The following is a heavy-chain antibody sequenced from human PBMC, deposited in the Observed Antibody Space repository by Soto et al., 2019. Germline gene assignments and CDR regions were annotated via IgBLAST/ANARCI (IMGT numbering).Heavy chain of an antibody. CDR3: APCGDNDGYNIYNGMAV. J-gene: IGHJ6*02. CDR1: GCIFTNTA. Sequence: QVSVVQSGAEVKKPGSSVMVSCKVSGCIFTNTAISWVRQAPGQGLEWLGGVIPLFDTAYYAQIFRGRLRISADIATTTASMELRGLTAADTAVYLRAPCGDNDGYNIYNGMAVCGQGATVSVS. V-gene: IGHV1-69*06. D-gene: IGHD5-18*01. CDR2: VIPLFDTA.